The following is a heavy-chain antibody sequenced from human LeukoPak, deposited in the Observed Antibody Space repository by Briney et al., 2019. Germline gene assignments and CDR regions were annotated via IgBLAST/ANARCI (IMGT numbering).Heavy chain of an antibody. CDR3: TYMGSGSSFDY. Sequence: GASVKVSCKASGYTFTSYYMHWVRQAPGQGLEWMGIINRSGGSTSYAQKFQGRVTMTRDTSTSTVYMDLSSLRSEDTAMYYCTYMGSGSSFDYWGQGTLVTVSS. D-gene: IGHD3-10*01. CDR1: GYTFTSYY. CDR2: INRSGGST. J-gene: IGHJ4*02. V-gene: IGHV1-46*01.